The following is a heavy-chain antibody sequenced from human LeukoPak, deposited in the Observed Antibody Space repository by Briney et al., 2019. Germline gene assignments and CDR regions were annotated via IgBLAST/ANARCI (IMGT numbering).Heavy chain of an antibody. CDR1: GYTFTSYA. CDR2: INAGNGNT. J-gene: IGHJ4*02. V-gene: IGHV1-3*01. D-gene: IGHD5-24*01. Sequence: ASVKVSCKASGYTFTSYAMHWVRQAPGQRLEWMGWINAGNGNTKYSQKFQGRVTITRDTSTSTAYMELRSLRSDDTAVYYCARALGEAHERGGYKFDYWGQGTLVTVSS. CDR3: ARALGEAHERGGYKFDY.